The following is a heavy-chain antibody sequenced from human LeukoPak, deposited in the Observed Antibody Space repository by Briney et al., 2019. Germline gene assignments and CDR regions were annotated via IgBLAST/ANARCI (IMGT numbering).Heavy chain of an antibody. V-gene: IGHV3-23*01. CDR2: ISGSGGNT. J-gene: IGHJ4*02. Sequence: GGSLRLSCAASGFTFSVYAMSWVRQAPGKGLEWVSAISGSGGNTYYADSVKGRFSISRDDATNSLYLQMNSLRVDDTAIYYCARDAKISVRRTGSYALGHWGQGTLVTVSS. CDR1: GFTFSVYA. D-gene: IGHD1-14*01. CDR3: ARDAKISVRRTGSYALGH.